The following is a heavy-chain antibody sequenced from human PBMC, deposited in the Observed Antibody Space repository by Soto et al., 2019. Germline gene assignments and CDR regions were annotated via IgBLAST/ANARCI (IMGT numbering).Heavy chain of an antibody. J-gene: IGHJ2*01. CDR2: TFYNENS. CDR3: ARLISNWYFDI. Sequence: QLQLQESGPGLVRPSETLSLTFSVSGGSVRSYIYYWGWIRQPPGNGLEWIGNTFYNENSNYNSSLKSRVSLFGDAAKNQFSLRLSSVTAADTGVYYCARLISNWYFDIWGRGTLVTVSS. V-gene: IGHV4-39*01. CDR1: GGSVRSYIYY.